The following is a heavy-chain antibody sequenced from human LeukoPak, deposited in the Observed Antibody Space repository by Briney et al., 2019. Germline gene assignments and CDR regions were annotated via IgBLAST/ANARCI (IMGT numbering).Heavy chain of an antibody. CDR2: INPNSGGT. CDR1: GYTFTGYY. J-gene: IGHJ4*02. V-gene: IGHV1-2*06. Sequence: ASVKVSCKASGYTFTGYYMHWVRQAPGQGLEWMGRINPNSGGTNYAQKLQGRVTMTRDTSISTAYMDLSRLRSDDTAVYYCARDASARYSYGSDYWGQGTLVTVSS. CDR3: ARDASARYSYGSDY. D-gene: IGHD5-18*01.